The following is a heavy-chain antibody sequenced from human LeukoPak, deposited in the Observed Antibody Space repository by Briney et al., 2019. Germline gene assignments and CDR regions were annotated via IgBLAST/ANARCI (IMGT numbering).Heavy chain of an antibody. CDR2: ISGSGDII. J-gene: IGHJ4*02. V-gene: IGHV3-23*01. CDR3: ARGYSSSWYLD. Sequence: SGGSLRLSCAASGFTFSSYAMTWVRQAPGKGLEWGSTISGSGDIIYYADSVKGRFTISRDNPRNTLYLQMNSLRAEDTAVYYCARGYSSSWYLDWGQGTLVTVSS. CDR1: GFTFSSYA. D-gene: IGHD6-13*01.